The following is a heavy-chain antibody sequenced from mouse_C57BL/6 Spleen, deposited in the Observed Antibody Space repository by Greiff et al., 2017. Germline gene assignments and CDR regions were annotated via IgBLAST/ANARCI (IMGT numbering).Heavy chain of an antibody. J-gene: IGHJ2*01. CDR2: IYPGDGDT. V-gene: IGHV1-80*01. Sequence: LQESGASVKISCKASGYAFSSYWMNWVKQRPGKGLEWIGQIYPGDGDTNYNGKFKGKATLTADKSSSTAYMQLSSLTSEDSAVYFCARLAYYTSDYWGQGTTLTVSS. D-gene: IGHD2-12*01. CDR1: GYAFSSYW. CDR3: ARLAYYTSDY.